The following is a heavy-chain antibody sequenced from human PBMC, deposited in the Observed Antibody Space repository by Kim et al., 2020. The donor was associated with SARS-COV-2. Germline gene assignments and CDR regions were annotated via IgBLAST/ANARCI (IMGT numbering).Heavy chain of an antibody. CDR2: IYYSGST. CDR1: GGSISSSSYY. V-gene: IGHV4-39*01. J-gene: IGHJ6*02. Sequence: SETLSLTCTVSGGSISSSSYYWGWIRQPPGKGLEWIGSIYYSGSTYYNPSLKSRVTISVDTSKNQFSLKLSSVTAADTAVYYCARQKTAGGIAAAGRQPRFVAQGASYYYYGMDVWGQGTTVTVSS. D-gene: IGHD6-13*01. CDR3: ARQKTAGGIAAAGRQPRFVAQGASYYYYGMDV.